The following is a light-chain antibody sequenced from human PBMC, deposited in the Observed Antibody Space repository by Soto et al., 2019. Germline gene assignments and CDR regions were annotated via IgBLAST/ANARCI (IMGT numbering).Light chain of an antibody. CDR2: EVT. V-gene: IGLV2-14*01. Sequence: QSVLTQPASVSGSPGQSITISCTGTSRDIGNYNYVSWYQHHPGKAPKLMIYEVTSRPSGVSDRFSGSKSGMTASLTISGLQPEDEADYFCSSYTSSRAYVFGIGTKVTVL. J-gene: IGLJ1*01. CDR3: SSYTSSRAYV. CDR1: SRDIGNYNY.